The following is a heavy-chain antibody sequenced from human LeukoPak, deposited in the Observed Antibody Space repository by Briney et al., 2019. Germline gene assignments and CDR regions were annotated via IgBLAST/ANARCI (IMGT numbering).Heavy chain of an antibody. D-gene: IGHD2-15*01. CDR2: IYHSGST. J-gene: IGHJ6*03. CDR3: AREGYCSGGSCYSRNYYYYMDV. V-gene: IGHV4-38-2*02. Sequence: PSETLSLTCTVSGYSISNGSYWGWIRQSPGKGLAWIGSIYHSGSTYYKPSLKSRVTISVDTSKNQFSLKLSSVTAADTAVYYCAREGYCSGGSCYSRNYYYYMDVSGKGTTVTVSS. CDR1: GYSISNGSY.